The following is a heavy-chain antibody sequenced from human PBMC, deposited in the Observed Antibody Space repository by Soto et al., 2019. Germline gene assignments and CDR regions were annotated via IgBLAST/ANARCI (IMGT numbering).Heavy chain of an antibody. CDR3: ERGYSGYDLYHPFDY. CDR1: GGTFSSYA. D-gene: IGHD5-12*01. J-gene: IGHJ4*02. V-gene: IGHV1-69*01. CDR2: IIPIFGTA. Sequence: QVQLVQSGAEVKKPGSSVKVSCKASGGTFSSYAISWVRQAPGQGLEWMGGIIPIFGTANYAQKFQGRVTITADESTSTAYMALSSLRSEDTDVYSFERGYSGYDLYHPFDYWGQGTLVTVSS.